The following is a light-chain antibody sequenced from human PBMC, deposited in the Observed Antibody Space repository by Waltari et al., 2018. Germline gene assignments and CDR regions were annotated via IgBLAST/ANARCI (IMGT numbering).Light chain of an antibody. CDR2: GAS. J-gene: IGKJ1*01. CDR3: QQYNNWPRT. Sequence: EIVMTQSPATLSVSPGERATLSCRASQRVSNNLAWYQQKPGQAPRLLIYGASARATGIPARFSGGGSGTEFTLTISSLQSEDFAVYYCQQYNNWPRTFGQGTKVEIK. V-gene: IGKV3-15*01. CDR1: QRVSNN.